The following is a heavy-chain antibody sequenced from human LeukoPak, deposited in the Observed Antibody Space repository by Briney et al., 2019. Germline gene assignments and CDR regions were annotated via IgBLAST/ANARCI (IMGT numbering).Heavy chain of an antibody. CDR3: ARDGSSWTFDP. J-gene: IGHJ5*02. Sequence: SQTLSLTCTVSGGSISSGGYYWSWIRQHPGKGLEWIGYIYYSGSTYHNPSLKSRVTISVDTSKNQFSLKLSSVTAADTAVYYCARDGSSWTFDPWGQGTLVTVSS. D-gene: IGHD6-13*01. V-gene: IGHV4-31*03. CDR2: IYYSGST. CDR1: GGSISSGGYY.